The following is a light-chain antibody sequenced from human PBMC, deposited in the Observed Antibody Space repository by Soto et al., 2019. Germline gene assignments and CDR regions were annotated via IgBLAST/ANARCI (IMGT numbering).Light chain of an antibody. CDR3: QHYNSYPEA. V-gene: IGKV1-5*03. CDR2: KAS. CDR1: QTISSW. Sequence: DIEMTQSPSTLSGSVGDRVTITCRASQTISSWLAWYQQKPGKAPKLLIYKASTLKSGVPSRFSGSGSGTEFTLTISSLQPDDFATYYCQHYNSYPEAFGHGTKVDI. J-gene: IGKJ1*01.